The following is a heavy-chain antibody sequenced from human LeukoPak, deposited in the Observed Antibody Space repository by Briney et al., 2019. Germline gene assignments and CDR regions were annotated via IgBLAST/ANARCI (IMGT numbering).Heavy chain of an antibody. CDR3: ATDPYSGSYLVDAFDI. D-gene: IGHD1-26*01. CDR2: FDPEDGET. Sequence: ASVKVSCKVPGYTLTELSMHWVRQAPGKALEWMGGFDPEDGETIYAQKFQGRVTMTEDTSTDTAYMELSSLRSEDTAVYYCATDPYSGSYLVDAFDIWGQGTMVTVSS. V-gene: IGHV1-24*01. J-gene: IGHJ3*02. CDR1: GYTLTELS.